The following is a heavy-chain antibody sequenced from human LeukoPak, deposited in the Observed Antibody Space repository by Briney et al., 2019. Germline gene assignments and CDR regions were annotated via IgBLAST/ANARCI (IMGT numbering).Heavy chain of an antibody. CDR3: ARDPPFITMVRGVEAFDI. CDR1: GFTFTSSA. V-gene: IGHV1-18*04. J-gene: IGHJ3*02. D-gene: IGHD3-10*01. Sequence: ASVKVSCKASGFTFTSSAVQWVRQAPGQGLEWMGWISAYNGNTNYAQKLQGRVTMTTDTSTSTAYMELRSLRSDDTAVYYCARDPPFITMVRGVEAFDIWGQGTMVTVSS. CDR2: ISAYNGNT.